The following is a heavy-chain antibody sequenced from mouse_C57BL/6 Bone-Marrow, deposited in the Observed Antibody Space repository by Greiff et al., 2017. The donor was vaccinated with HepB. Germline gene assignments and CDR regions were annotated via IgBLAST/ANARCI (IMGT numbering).Heavy chain of an antibody. CDR3: ARGGGNSWFAY. CDR1: GYAFSSSW. D-gene: IGHD2-1*01. Sequence: QVQLQQSGPELVKPGASVKISCKASGYAFSSSWMNWVKQRPGKGLEWIGRIYPGDGDTNYNGKFKGKATLTADKSSSTAYMQLSSLASEGSAVYFCARGGGNSWFAYWGQGTLVTVSA. J-gene: IGHJ3*01. CDR2: IYPGDGDT. V-gene: IGHV1-82*01.